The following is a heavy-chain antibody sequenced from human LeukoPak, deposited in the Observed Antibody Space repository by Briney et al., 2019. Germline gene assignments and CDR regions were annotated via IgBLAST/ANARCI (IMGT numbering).Heavy chain of an antibody. V-gene: IGHV3-74*01. CDR1: GFTFNTYW. CDR3: ASGGLAYYWFDY. Sequence: GGSLRLSCAASGFTFNTYWMHWVRQAPGKGLMWVSRINVDGSSTAYADPVKGRFTISRDNAKNTLYLQMNSLRAEDTAVYYCASGGLAYYWFDYWGQGTLVTVSS. D-gene: IGHD1-26*01. J-gene: IGHJ4*02. CDR2: INVDGSST.